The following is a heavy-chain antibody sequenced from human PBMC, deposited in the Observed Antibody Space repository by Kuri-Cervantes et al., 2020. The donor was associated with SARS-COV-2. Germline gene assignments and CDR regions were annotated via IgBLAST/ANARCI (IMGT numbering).Heavy chain of an antibody. CDR1: GFTFSDYY. CDR3: VRDPNWAFDF. D-gene: IGHD2-8*01. J-gene: IGHJ5*01. Sequence: GESLKISCAASGFTFSDYYMSWIRQAPGKGLEWVSYISSSGSTIYYADSVKGRFTISRDNAKNSLYLQMNSLRAEDTAFYYCVRDPNWAFDFWGQGTLVTVSS. V-gene: IGHV3-11*04. CDR2: ISSSGSTI.